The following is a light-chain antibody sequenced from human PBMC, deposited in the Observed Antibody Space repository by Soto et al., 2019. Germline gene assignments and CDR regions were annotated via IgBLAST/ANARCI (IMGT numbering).Light chain of an antibody. CDR1: QSLSSGD. CDR2: STS. CDR3: QKYDNLPCT. V-gene: IGKV3-20*01. J-gene: IGKJ2*02. Sequence: PGETATLSCRASQSLSSGDFAWYQQKPGQAPKLLIYSTSRRMSGIPDRFTASGSGTDFTLTISRLEPEDFAVYYCQKYDNLPCTFGQGTKLEIK.